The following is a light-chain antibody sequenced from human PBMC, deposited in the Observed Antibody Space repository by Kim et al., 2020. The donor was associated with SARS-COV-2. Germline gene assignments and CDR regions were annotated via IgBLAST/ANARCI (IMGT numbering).Light chain of an antibody. CDR3: SSYTSSSVV. J-gene: IGLJ2*01. V-gene: IGLV2-14*03. CDR1: SSDVGGYNY. Sequence: PGPSITISCTGTSSDVGGYNYVSWYQQHPGKAPKLMIYDVSNRPSGVSNRFSGSKSGNTASLTISGLQAEDEADYYCSSYTSSSVVFGGGTKLTVL. CDR2: DVS.